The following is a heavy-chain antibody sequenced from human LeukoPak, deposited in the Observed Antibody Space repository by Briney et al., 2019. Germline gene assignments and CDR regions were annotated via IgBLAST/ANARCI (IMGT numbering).Heavy chain of an antibody. CDR3: ARSSSSMTSMDV. V-gene: IGHV3-11*04. D-gene: IGHD6-6*01. Sequence: GGSLRLSCAASGFTFSDYYMSWIRQAPGKGLEWVSYISSSGSTIYYADSVKGQFTISRDNAKNSLYLQMNSLRAEDTAVYYCARSSSSMTSMDVWGKGTTVTVSS. CDR1: GFTFSDYY. J-gene: IGHJ6*03. CDR2: ISSSGSTI.